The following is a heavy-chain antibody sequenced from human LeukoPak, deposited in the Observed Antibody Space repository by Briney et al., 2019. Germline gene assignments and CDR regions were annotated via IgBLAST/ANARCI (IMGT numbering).Heavy chain of an antibody. Sequence: GGSLRLSCAASGFTFSSYWMSSVRQAPGKGLEWVANIKQDGSEKYYVDSVKGRFTISRDNAKNSLYLQMNSLRAEDTAVYYCARDFDYFPNWFDPWGQGTLVTVSS. CDR2: IKQDGSEK. CDR3: ARDFDYFPNWFDP. J-gene: IGHJ5*02. V-gene: IGHV3-7*01. CDR1: GFTFSSYW. D-gene: IGHD2/OR15-2a*01.